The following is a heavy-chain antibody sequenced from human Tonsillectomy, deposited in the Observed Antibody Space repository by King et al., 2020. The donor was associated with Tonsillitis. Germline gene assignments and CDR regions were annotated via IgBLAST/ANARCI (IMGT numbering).Heavy chain of an antibody. Sequence: VQLVESGGGLVQPGGSLRLSCAASGFTFSSYEMNWVRQAPGKGLEWVSYISSSGNTIYYADSVKGRFTISRDNAKNSLYLQMNSLRAEDTAVYYCAREPIVGANFDYWGQGTLVTVSS. D-gene: IGHD1-26*01. CDR1: GFTFSSYE. CDR2: ISSSGNTI. J-gene: IGHJ4*02. CDR3: AREPIVGANFDY. V-gene: IGHV3-48*03.